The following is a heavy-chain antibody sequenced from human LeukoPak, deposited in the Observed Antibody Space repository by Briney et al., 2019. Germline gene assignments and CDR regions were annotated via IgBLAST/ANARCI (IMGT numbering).Heavy chain of an antibody. Sequence: ASVKVSCKASGGTFSSYAISWVRQAPGQGLEWMGGIIPIFGTANYAQKFQGRVTITADESTSTAYMELSSLRSEDTAVYYCARARGLGYDYVWGSYRLDYWGQGTLVTVSS. J-gene: IGHJ4*02. CDR1: GGTFSSYA. D-gene: IGHD3-16*02. CDR3: ARARGLGYDYVWGSYRLDY. V-gene: IGHV1-69*13. CDR2: IIPIFGTA.